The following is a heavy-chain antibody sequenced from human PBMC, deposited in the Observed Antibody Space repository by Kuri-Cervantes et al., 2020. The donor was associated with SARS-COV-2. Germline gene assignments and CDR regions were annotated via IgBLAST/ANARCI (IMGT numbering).Heavy chain of an antibody. Sequence: GGSLRLSCTASGFSFSNSYMSWIRQAPGKGLEWLSYISGTSTYTYYAESVKGRFTISRDNAKNSLYLQMSSLRAEDTAVYYCARESRYVYGEFDFWGQGTLVTVSS. V-gene: IGHV3-11*06. CDR2: ISGTSTYT. J-gene: IGHJ4*02. CDR1: GFSFSNSY. D-gene: IGHD5-18*01. CDR3: ARESRYVYGEFDF.